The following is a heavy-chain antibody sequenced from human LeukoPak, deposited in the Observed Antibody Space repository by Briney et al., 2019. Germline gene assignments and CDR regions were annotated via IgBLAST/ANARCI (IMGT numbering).Heavy chain of an antibody. CDR2: IGTAGDT. D-gene: IGHD2-15*01. CDR3: ARALGYCSGGSCSLNYYYGMDV. CDR1: GFTFSSYD. Sequence: GGSLRLSCAASGFTFSSYDMHWVRQATGKGLEWVSAIGTAGDTYYPGSVKGRFTISRENAKNSLYLQMNSLRAGDTAVYYCARALGYCSGGSCSLNYYYGMDVWGQGTTVTVSS. J-gene: IGHJ6*02. V-gene: IGHV3-13*01.